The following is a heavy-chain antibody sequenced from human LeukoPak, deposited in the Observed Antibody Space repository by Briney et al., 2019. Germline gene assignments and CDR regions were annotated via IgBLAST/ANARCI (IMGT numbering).Heavy chain of an antibody. CDR1: GGSVCIGSYY. CDR2: IYYSGST. Sequence: SETLSLTCTVSGGSVCIGSYYWSWVRQPPGKVLEWIGYIYYSGSTNYNPSLKSRVTISVDTSKNQFSLKLSSVTAADTAVYYCASTSAAMGRYFQHRGQGTLVTVSS. J-gene: IGHJ1*01. V-gene: IGHV4-61*01. CDR3: ASTSAAMGRYFQH. D-gene: IGHD2-2*01.